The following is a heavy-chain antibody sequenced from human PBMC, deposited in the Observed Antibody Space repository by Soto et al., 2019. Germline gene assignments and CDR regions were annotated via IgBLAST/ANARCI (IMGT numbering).Heavy chain of an antibody. V-gene: IGHV3-21*01. Sequence: TGGSLRLSCSASGFTFSVYTISWVRQAPGKGLEWVSSITSSGRYINYADSLKGRFTISRDNAKNSLYLQMNNLRAEDTAIYYCATERHCGSTSCPLDHWGQGTQVTVSS. CDR1: GFTFSVYT. D-gene: IGHD2-2*01. J-gene: IGHJ4*02. CDR2: ITSSGRYI. CDR3: ATERHCGSTSCPLDH.